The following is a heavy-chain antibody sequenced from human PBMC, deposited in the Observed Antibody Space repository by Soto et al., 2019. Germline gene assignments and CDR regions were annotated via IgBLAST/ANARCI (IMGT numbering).Heavy chain of an antibody. Sequence: QVQLVQSGAEVKKHGASVKVSCKASGYTFTSYDINWVRQATGQGLVWMGWMNPNSGNTGYAQKFQGRITMTRSTSISTAHMELSSLRSEDTAVCYCAREGVRGTDDWGQGTTVTVSS. J-gene: IGHJ6*02. CDR3: AREGVRGTDD. V-gene: IGHV1-8*01. D-gene: IGHD3-16*01. CDR1: GYTFTSYD. CDR2: MNPNSGNT.